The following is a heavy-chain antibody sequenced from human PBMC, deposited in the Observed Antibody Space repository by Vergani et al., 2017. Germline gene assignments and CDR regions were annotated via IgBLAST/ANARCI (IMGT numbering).Heavy chain of an antibody. J-gene: IGHJ4*02. D-gene: IGHD1-26*01. CDR2: IDWDDDK. CDR1: GFSLSTSGMR. CDR3: ARSHGASGTYFDY. Sequence: QVTLKESGPALVKPTQTLTLTCTFSGFSLSTSGMRVSWIRQPPGKALEWLARIDWDDDKLYRTSLKTRLTISKDTSKNQVVLIMTNMDPVDTATYYCARSHGASGTYFDYWGQGTLVTVSS. V-gene: IGHV2-70*04.